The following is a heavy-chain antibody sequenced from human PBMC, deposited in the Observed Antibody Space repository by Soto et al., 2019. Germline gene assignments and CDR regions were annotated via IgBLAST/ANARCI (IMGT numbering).Heavy chain of an antibody. D-gene: IGHD2-15*01. J-gene: IGHJ3*01. V-gene: IGHV4-39*01. Sequence: QLQLQESGPGLVKPSETLSITCTVSGGSISSSSYYWGWIRQPPGKGLEWIGSIYYSGSTYYNPSLKRRVTISVDTSQNQFSLKLSTVTPADTAVYYCADHVAASYLDLWGQALMLTVSS. CDR3: ADHVAASYLDL. CDR2: IYYSGST. CDR1: GGSISSSSYY.